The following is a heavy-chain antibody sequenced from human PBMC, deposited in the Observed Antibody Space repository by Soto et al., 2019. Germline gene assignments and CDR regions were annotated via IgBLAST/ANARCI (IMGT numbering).Heavy chain of an antibody. CDR2: ISSSGSTI. Sequence: TFRDYYMSWMPQALGEGLEWASYISSSGSTIYYADSVKGRFTISSANTKNSLYLQMNSLRAEDTAVYYCARSHLYYDSSGYPDYWGQGTLVTVSS. V-gene: IGHV3-11*01. D-gene: IGHD3-22*01. J-gene: IGHJ4*02. CDR1: TFRDYY. CDR3: ARSHLYYDSSGYPDY.